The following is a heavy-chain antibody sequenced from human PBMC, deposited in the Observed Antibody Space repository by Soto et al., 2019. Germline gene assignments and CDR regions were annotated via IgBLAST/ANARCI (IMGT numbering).Heavy chain of an antibody. J-gene: IGHJ6*02. D-gene: IGHD1-26*01. CDR1: GASITSTSYH. Sequence: TSETLSLTCTVSGASITSTSYHWGWIRQPPGKGLEWIGNFYYSGSTYYSPSLRSRVTISVDASKNQFSVKVSSVTATDTAVYYCARSVGDYYYGMDVWGQGTTVTVSS. CDR2: FYYSGST. CDR3: ARSVGDYYYGMDV. V-gene: IGHV4-39*01.